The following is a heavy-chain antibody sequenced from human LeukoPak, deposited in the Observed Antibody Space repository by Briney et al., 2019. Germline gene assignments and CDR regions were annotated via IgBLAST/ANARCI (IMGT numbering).Heavy chain of an antibody. CDR1: GGSISSYY. CDR3: ARLRARGYSFDYFDY. J-gene: IGHJ4*02. Sequence: SETLSLTCTVSGGSISSYYWSWIRQPPGKGLEWIGYIYYSGSTYYNPSLKSRVTISVDTSKNQFSLKLSSVTAADTAVYYCARLRARGYSFDYFDYWGQGTLVTVSS. D-gene: IGHD5-18*01. CDR2: IYYSGST. V-gene: IGHV4-59*06.